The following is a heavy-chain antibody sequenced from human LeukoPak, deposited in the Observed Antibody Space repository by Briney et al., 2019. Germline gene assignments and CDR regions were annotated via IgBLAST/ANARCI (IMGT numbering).Heavy chain of an antibody. CDR1: GFTFSSFG. CDR2: ISYDGSNE. V-gene: IGHV3-30*03. Sequence: GRSLRLSCAAPGFTFSSFGMHWVRQAPGKGLEWVAVISYDGSNEYYADSVKGRFTISRDNSKNTLYLQMNSLRSEDTAVYYCARAESRLRYFDWLPKNWFDPWGQGTLVTVSS. D-gene: IGHD3-9*01. CDR3: ARAESRLRYFDWLPKNWFDP. J-gene: IGHJ5*02.